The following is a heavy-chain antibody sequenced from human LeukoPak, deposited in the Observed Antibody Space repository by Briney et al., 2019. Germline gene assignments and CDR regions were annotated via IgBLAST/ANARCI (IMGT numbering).Heavy chain of an antibody. D-gene: IGHD5/OR15-5a*01. Sequence: GGSLRLSGAASGFTFSSYWMSWVRQAPGKGLEWVANIKQDGSEKYYVDCVKGRFTISRDNAKNSLYLQMNSLRAEDTAVYYCARVIYPLARPPSGAFDIWGQGTMVTVSS. CDR3: ARVIYPLARPPSGAFDI. J-gene: IGHJ3*02. CDR2: IKQDGSEK. V-gene: IGHV3-7*01. CDR1: GFTFSSYW.